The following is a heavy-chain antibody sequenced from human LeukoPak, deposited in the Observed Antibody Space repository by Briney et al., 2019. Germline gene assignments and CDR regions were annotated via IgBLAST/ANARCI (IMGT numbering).Heavy chain of an antibody. CDR3: AKYVLVTGADTFDI. CDR1: KFTFSNYG. CDR2: VSSDGGTK. J-gene: IGHJ3*02. D-gene: IGHD2-15*01. V-gene: IGHV3-30*18. Sequence: GGSLRLSCTASKFTFSNYGMQWVRQAPGKGLEWVAVVSSDGGTKYYADSVKGRFTISRDNSRNTMYLQMNSLRAEDTAVYFCAKYVLVTGADTFDIWGQGTMVTVSS.